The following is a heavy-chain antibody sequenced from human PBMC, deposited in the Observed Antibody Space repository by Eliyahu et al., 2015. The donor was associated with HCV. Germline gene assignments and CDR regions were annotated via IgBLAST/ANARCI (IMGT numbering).Heavy chain of an antibody. CDR1: GGSIXSXSHY. Sequence: QLQVQESGPGLVKPSETLSLICTVSGGSIXSXSHYWDXXRPPPRKGLXWIGSIYYSGATYYNPSLKSRVTISVDTSKNQFSLKLSSVTAADTAVYYCARRDFGSGWFTETGDDYWGQGTLVTVSS. D-gene: IGHD6-19*01. V-gene: IGHV4-39*01. CDR2: IYYSGAT. J-gene: IGHJ4*02. CDR3: ARRDFGSGWFTETGDDY.